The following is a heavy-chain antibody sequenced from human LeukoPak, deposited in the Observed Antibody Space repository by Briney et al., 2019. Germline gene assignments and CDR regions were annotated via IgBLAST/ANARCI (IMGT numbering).Heavy chain of an antibody. D-gene: IGHD3-22*01. CDR2: INSDGSST. CDR3: IRSVYDGSGYYRVLEY. V-gene: IGHV3-74*01. CDR1: GFTFSSYW. Sequence: GGSLRFSCAASGFTFSSYWMHWVRQAPGKGLVWVSRINSDGSSTNYADSVKGRLTISRDNAKNTLYLHMNSLRAEDTAVYYCIRSVYDGSGYYRVLEYWGQGTLVTVSS. J-gene: IGHJ4*02.